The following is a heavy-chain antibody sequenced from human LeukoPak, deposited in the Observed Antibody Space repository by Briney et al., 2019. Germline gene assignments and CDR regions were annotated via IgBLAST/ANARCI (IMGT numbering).Heavy chain of an antibody. CDR2: IYSGGST. V-gene: IGHV3-53*01. Sequence: GGSLRLSCAASGSTVSSNYLSWVRQAPGKGLEWVSVIYSGGSTYYADSVKGRFTISRDNSKNTLYLQMNSLRAEDTAVYYCARVPRSSGWYPFDYWGQGTLVTVSS. CDR3: ARVPRSSGWYPFDY. CDR1: GSTVSSNY. J-gene: IGHJ4*02. D-gene: IGHD6-19*01.